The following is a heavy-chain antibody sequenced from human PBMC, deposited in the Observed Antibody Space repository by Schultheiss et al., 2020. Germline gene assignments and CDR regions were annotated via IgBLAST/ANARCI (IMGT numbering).Heavy chain of an antibody. CDR3: AAGRFSRRRWLVEWYFDL. CDR2: IYTSGST. D-gene: IGHD6-19*01. CDR1: GGSISSGDYY. Sequence: SETLSLTCTVSGGSISSGDYYWSWIRQPAGKGLEWIGRIYTSGSTNYNPSLKSRVTMSVDTSKNQFSLKLSSVTAADTAVYYCAAGRFSRRRWLVEWYFDLWGRGTLVTVSS. V-gene: IGHV4-61*02. J-gene: IGHJ2*01.